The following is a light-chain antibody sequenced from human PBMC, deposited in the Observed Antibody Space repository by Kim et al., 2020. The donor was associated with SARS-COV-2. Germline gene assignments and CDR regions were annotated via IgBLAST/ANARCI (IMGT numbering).Light chain of an antibody. Sequence: GQSITISCTGTSSDVGGYNYVSWYQQHPGKAPILMIYDVSNRPSGVSNRFSGSKSGNTASLTISGLQAEDEADYYCSSYTGSTPYVFGTGTKVTVL. CDR1: SSDVGGYNY. CDR3: SSYTGSTPYV. J-gene: IGLJ1*01. CDR2: DVS. V-gene: IGLV2-14*03.